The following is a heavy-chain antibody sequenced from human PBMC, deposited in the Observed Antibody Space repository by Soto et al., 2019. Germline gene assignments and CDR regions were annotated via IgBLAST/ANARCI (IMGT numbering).Heavy chain of an antibody. D-gene: IGHD3-10*01. CDR2: IYYSGST. V-gene: IGHV4-30-4*01. CDR3: ARAYGGYYYGMDV. CDR1: GGSIINGDYY. Sequence: SETLSLTCFVSGGSIINGDYYWIWIRQPPGKGLECLGFIYYSGSTSYNPSLRSRLTISVDRSENQFSLKLSSVTVADTAVYYCARAYGGYYYGMDVWGQGTTVTVSS. J-gene: IGHJ6*02.